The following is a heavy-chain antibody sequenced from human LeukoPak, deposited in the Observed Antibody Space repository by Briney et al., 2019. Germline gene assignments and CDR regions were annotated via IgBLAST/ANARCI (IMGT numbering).Heavy chain of an antibody. J-gene: IGHJ4*02. V-gene: IGHV1-2*02. CDR3: ARDYDFWSEFDY. CDR1: GYTFTGYY. CDR2: INPNSGGT. D-gene: IGHD3-3*01. Sequence: GASVKVSCKASGYTFTGYYMHWVRQAPGQGLEWMGWINPNSGGTNYAQKFQGRVTMTRDTSISIAYMELSRLRSDDTAVYYCARDYDFWSEFDYWGQGTLVTVSS.